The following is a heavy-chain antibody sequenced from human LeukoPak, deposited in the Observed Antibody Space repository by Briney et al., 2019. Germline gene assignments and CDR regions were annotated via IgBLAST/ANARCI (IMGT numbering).Heavy chain of an antibody. D-gene: IGHD1-14*01. Sequence: GGSLRLSCAASGFTFDDYAMHWVRQAPGKGLEWVSGISWNSGSIGYADSVKGRFTISRDNAKNSLYLQMNSLRAEDTALYYCAKDFDAEGVLYFDYWGQGTLVTVS. J-gene: IGHJ4*02. CDR1: GFTFDDYA. CDR2: ISWNSGSI. V-gene: IGHV3-9*01. CDR3: AKDFDAEGVLYFDY.